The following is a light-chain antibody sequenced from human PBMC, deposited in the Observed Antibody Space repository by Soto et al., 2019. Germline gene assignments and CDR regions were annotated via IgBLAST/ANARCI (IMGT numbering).Light chain of an antibody. V-gene: IGKV3-20*01. Sequence: ETVLTQSPGTVSLSPGERATLSCTTSQNVRSNYLAWYQQKPGQAPRLLIYGVFNRATGIPDGFSGSGSGTDFTLTISGLEPEDSAVYYCQHDDGSPRSFGQGTKLEI. CDR2: GVF. J-gene: IGKJ2*03. CDR3: QHDDGSPRS. CDR1: QNVRSNY.